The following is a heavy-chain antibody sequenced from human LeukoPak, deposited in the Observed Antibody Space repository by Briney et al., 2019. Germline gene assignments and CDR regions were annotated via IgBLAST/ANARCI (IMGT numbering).Heavy chain of an antibody. Sequence: GGSLRLSCAASGFTFSSYAMSWVRQAPGRGLEWVAVISYDGSNKYYADSVKGRFTISRDNSKNTLYLQMNSLRAEDTAVYYCAREAWYNWNYGLNWFDPWGQGTLVTVSS. D-gene: IGHD1-7*01. V-gene: IGHV3-30-3*01. J-gene: IGHJ5*02. CDR2: ISYDGSNK. CDR3: AREAWYNWNYGLNWFDP. CDR1: GFTFSSYA.